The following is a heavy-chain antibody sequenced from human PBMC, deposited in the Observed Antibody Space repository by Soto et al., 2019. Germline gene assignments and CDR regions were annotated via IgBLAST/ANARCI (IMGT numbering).Heavy chain of an antibody. J-gene: IGHJ4*01. CDR2: ISYDGSNK. Sequence: QVQLVESGGGVVQPGRSLRLSCAASGFTFSSYAMHWVRQAPGKGLEWVAVISYDGSNKYYADSVKGRFTISRDNSKNTLYLQMICLRAEDTAVYYCAREGSGSYSDWGQGTLVTVSS. D-gene: IGHD1-26*01. V-gene: IGHV3-30-3*01. CDR3: AREGSGSYSD. CDR1: GFTFSSYA.